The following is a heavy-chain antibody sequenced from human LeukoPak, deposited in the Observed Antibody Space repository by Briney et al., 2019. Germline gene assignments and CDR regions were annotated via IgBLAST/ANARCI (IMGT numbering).Heavy chain of an antibody. CDR1: GFTVSSNY. J-gene: IGHJ4*02. D-gene: IGHD2-8*02. V-gene: IGHV3-53*01. CDR3: ARGLSTGNTGYYFDY. Sequence: PGGSLRLSCAASGFTVSSNYMNWVRQAPGKGLEWVSVIYSGGTTYYADSVKGRFTISRDNSKNTLDLQMNSLRAEDTAVYFCARGLSTGNTGYYFDYWSRGTLVTVSS. CDR2: IYSGGTT.